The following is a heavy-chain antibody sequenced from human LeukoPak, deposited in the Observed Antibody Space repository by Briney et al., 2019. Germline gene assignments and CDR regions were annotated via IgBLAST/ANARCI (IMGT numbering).Heavy chain of an antibody. D-gene: IGHD3-16*01. CDR3: AKLPGGGDY. CDR2: ISGSGGST. V-gene: IGHV3-23*01. J-gene: IGHJ4*02. CDR1: GFTFSNAW. Sequence: PGGSPRLSCAASGFTFSNAWMSWVRQAPGRGLEWVSAISGSGGSTYYADSVKGRFTISRDNSKNTLYLQMNSLRAEDTAVYYCAKLPGGGDYWGQGTLVTVSS.